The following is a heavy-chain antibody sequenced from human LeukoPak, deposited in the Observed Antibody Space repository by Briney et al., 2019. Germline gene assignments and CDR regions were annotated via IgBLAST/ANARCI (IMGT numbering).Heavy chain of an antibody. CDR2: TYYRSKWYN. J-gene: IGHJ4*02. CDR1: RDSVSSNSAA. Sequence: SQTLSPTCAISRDSVSSNSAAWNWIRQSPSRGLEWLGRTYYRSKWYNDYAVSVKSRIPINPDTSKNQFSLQLNSVTPEDTAVYYCARDLEYSSSSRFDYWGQGTLVTVSS. CDR3: ARDLEYSSSSRFDY. V-gene: IGHV6-1*01. D-gene: IGHD6-6*01.